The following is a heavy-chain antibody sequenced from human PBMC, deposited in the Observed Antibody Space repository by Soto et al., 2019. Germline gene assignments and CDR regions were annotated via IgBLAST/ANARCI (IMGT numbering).Heavy chain of an antibody. D-gene: IGHD6-13*01. CDR3: ARARSSQTYYYYGMDV. J-gene: IGHJ6*02. V-gene: IGHV4-31*03. CDR1: GGSISSGGYY. Sequence: QVQLQESGPGLVKPSQTLSLTCTVSGGSISSGGYYWSWIRQHPGKGLEWIGYIYYSGSTYYNPSLKSRVTISVDTSKNQLSLKLSSVTAADTAVYYCARARSSQTYYYYGMDVWGQGTTVTVSS. CDR2: IYYSGST.